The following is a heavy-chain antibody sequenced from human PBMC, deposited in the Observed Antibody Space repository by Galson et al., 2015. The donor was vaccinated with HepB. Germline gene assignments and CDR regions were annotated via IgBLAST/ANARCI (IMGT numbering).Heavy chain of an antibody. D-gene: IGHD4-17*01. V-gene: IGHV1-3*01. CDR2: INAGNGNT. CDR3: ARSFAPLTKTTVIRD. Sequence: SVKVSCKASGYTFTSYAMHWVRQAPGQRLEWMGWINAGNGNTKYSQKFQGRVTITRDTSASTAYMELSSLRSEDTAVYYCARSFAPLTKTTVIRDWGQGTLVTVSS. CDR1: GYTFTSYA. J-gene: IGHJ4*02.